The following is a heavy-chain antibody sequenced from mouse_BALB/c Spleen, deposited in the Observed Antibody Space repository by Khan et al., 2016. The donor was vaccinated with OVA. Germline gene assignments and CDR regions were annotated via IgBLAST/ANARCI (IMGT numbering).Heavy chain of an antibody. CDR1: GFSLTSHG. CDR3: ARNREPDYFDY. J-gene: IGHJ2*01. CDR2: IRAGGST. Sequence: QVQLKESGPGLVAPSQSLSITCTVSGFSLTSHGVHWVRQPPGKGLEWLGVIRAGGSTNYNSALMSRLSISKDSSKSQVFLKMNSLQTDDTAMYYCARNREPDYFDYWGQGTTLTVSS. V-gene: IGHV2-9*02.